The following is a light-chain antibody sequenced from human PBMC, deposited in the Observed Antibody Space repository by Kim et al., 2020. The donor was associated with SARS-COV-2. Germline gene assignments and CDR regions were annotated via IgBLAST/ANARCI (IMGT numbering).Light chain of an antibody. CDR3: CSYAGSSTFV. CDR2: EVN. V-gene: IGLV2-23*02. J-gene: IGLJ2*01. CDR1: SSDVGYYNL. Sequence: QSALSQPASVSGSPGQSITISCTGTSSDVGYYNLVSWYQHYPGQAPRLRIYEVNKRPSGVSNRFSGSKSGTTASLTISGLQAEDEAEYVCCSYAGSSTFVLGGGTQLTVL.